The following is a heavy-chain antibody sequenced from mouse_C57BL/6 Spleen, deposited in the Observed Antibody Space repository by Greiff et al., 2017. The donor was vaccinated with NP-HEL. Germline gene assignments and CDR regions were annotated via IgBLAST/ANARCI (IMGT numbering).Heavy chain of an antibody. CDR1: GFTFSSYA. J-gene: IGHJ4*01. V-gene: IGHV5-4*01. Sequence: EVKLMESGGGLVKPGGSLKLSCAASGFTFSSYAMSWVRQTPEKRLEWVATISDGGSYTYYPDNVKGRFTISRDNAKNNLYLQMSHLKSEDTAMYYCAREGLRSYYAMDYWGQGTSVTVSS. CDR3: AREGLRSYYAMDY. CDR2: ISDGGSYT. D-gene: IGHD1-1*01.